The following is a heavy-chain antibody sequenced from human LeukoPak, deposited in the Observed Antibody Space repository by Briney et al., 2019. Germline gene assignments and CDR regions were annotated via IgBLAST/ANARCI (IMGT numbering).Heavy chain of an antibody. V-gene: IGHV4-34*01. CDR1: GGSFSGYY. CDR3: ARAAMYSSGWYNDY. Sequence: SETLSLTCAVYGGSFSGYYWSWIRQPPGKGLEWIGEINHSGSTNYNPSLKSRVTISVDTSKNQFSLKLSSVTAADTAVYYCARAAMYSSGWYNDYWGQGTLVTVSS. CDR2: INHSGST. J-gene: IGHJ4*02. D-gene: IGHD6-19*01.